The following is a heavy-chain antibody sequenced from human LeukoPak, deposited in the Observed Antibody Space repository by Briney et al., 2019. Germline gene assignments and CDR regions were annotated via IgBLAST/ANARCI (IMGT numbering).Heavy chain of an antibody. CDR3: ARGSVTGLSIDY. J-gene: IGHJ4*02. V-gene: IGHV3-13*01. CDR2: IGAAGDT. Sequence: GGSLRLSCAASGFTFSSYDMHWVRQATGKGLEWVSAIGAAGDTYYPGSVKGRFTISRENAKNSLYPQMNSLRAGDTAVYYCARGSVTGLSIDYWGQGTLVTVSS. D-gene: IGHD3-10*01. CDR1: GFTFSSYD.